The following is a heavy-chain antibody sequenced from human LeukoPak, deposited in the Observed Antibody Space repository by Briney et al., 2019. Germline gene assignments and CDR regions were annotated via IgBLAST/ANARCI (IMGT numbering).Heavy chain of an antibody. Sequence: PGRSLRLSCAASGFTFSSYGMHWVRQAPGKGLEWVAVISYDGSNKYYADSVKGRFTISRDNSKNTLYLQMNSLRAEDTAVYYCARDSKKGRQISGWYSDYWGQGTLVTVSS. CDR3: ARDSKKGRQISGWYSDY. D-gene: IGHD6-19*01. CDR2: ISYDGSNK. CDR1: GFTFSSYG. V-gene: IGHV3-30*03. J-gene: IGHJ4*02.